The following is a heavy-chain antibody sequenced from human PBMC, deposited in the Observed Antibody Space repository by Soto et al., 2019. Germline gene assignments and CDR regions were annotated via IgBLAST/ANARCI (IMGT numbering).Heavy chain of an antibody. Sequence: ASVKVSCKASGGTFSSYAISWVRQAPGQGLEWMGRIIPILGIANYAQKFQGRVTITADKSTSTAYMELSSLRSEDTAVYYCAREVLVVVPAAIPTYYYYGMDVWGQGTTVTVSS. CDR3: AREVLVVVPAAIPTYYYYGMDV. CDR1: GGTFSSYA. V-gene: IGHV1-69*04. J-gene: IGHJ6*02. CDR2: IIPILGIA. D-gene: IGHD2-2*01.